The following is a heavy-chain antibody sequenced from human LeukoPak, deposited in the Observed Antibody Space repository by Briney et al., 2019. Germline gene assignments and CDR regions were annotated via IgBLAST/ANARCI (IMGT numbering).Heavy chain of an antibody. J-gene: IGHJ4*02. CDR3: ARDGCTSTNCYRPFDY. D-gene: IGHD2-2*01. CDR1: GFTFNTYA. V-gene: IGHV3-30-3*01. CDR2: ISNDGSNK. Sequence: GGSLRLSCAASGFTFNTYAMNWVRQAPGKGPEWVAVISNDGSNKYYADSLKGRFTISRDNSKNTLYLQMNSLRAEDTAVYYCARDGCTSTNCYRPFDYWGQGTLVTVSS.